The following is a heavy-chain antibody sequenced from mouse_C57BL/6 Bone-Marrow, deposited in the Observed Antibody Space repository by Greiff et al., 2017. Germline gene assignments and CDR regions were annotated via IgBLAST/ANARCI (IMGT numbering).Heavy chain of an antibody. CDR2: IYPRSGNT. D-gene: IGHD2-10*02. J-gene: IGHJ4*01. V-gene: IGHV1-81*01. CDR3: ARWGYGNYSYAMDD. CDR1: GYTFTSYG. Sequence: QVHVKQSGAELARPGASVKLSCKASGYTFTSYGLRWVKQRTGQGLEWIGEIYPRSGNTYYNEKFKGKATLTADKSSSTAYMELRSLTSEDSAVYYCARWGYGNYSYAMDDWGQGTSVTVSS.